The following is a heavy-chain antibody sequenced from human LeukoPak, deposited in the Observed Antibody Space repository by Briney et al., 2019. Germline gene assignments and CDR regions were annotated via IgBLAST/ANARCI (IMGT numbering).Heavy chain of an antibody. J-gene: IGHJ3*02. CDR1: GYTFSSYT. Sequence: SVRVSCKASGYTFSSYTMQWVRQARGERGEWIGWIVVGSGDTNYAQKFQERDTMSRNISTSTAYMKLSSLTSENSAVFYCAADGPAYLFDGSEDPPRDAFEMWGQGTMVTVSS. CDR2: IVVGSGDT. V-gene: IGHV1-58*02. CDR3: AADGPAYLFDGSEDPPRDAFEM. D-gene: IGHD3-22*01.